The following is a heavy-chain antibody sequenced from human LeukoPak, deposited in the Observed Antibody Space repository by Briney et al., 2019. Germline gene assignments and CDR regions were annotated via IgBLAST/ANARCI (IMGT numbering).Heavy chain of an antibody. CDR2: IYYSGTI. D-gene: IGHD3-3*01. CDR3: ARGTIFGAATNWFDS. CDR1: GGSMSGYY. J-gene: IGHJ5*01. Sequence: SETLSLTCTVSGGSMSGYYWSWIRQSPGKGLEWIAYIYYSGTINYNPYLKSRATISVDTSKNQFSLKLSSVTAADKAVYYCARGTIFGAATNWFDSWGQGTLVIVSS. V-gene: IGHV4-59*01.